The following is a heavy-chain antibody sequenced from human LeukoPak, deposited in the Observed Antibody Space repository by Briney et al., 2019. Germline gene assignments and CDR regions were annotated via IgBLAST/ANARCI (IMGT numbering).Heavy chain of an antibody. Sequence: PGGSLRLSCAVSGFIFNNYFMKWVRQAPGKGLEWVSSITGSGSFVYYADSVKGRFTISRDNAKNSLFLQMNSLRAEDTAVYYCARDSSGPWFDPWGQGTLVTVSS. D-gene: IGHD6-6*01. CDR1: GFIFNNYF. CDR3: ARDSSGPWFDP. V-gene: IGHV3-21*01. J-gene: IGHJ5*02. CDR2: ITGSGSFV.